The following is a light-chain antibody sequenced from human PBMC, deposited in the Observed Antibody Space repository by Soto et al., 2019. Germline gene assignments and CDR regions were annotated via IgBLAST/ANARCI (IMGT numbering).Light chain of an antibody. CDR3: QQYGSSLYT. CDR2: GAS. J-gene: IGKJ2*01. V-gene: IGKV3-20*01. CDR1: QSVSSSY. Sequence: EIVLTQSPGTLSLSPGERATLSCRASQSVSSSYLAWYQQKPRQAPRLLIYGASSRATGIPDRFSGSGSGTDFTLTISRLEPEDFAVYYCQQYGSSLYTFGQGTKLEIK.